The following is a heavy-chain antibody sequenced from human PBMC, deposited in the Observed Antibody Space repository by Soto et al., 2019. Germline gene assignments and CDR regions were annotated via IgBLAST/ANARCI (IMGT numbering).Heavy chain of an antibody. CDR1: GFTFSSYG. Sequence: QVQLVESGGGVVQPGRSLRLSCAASGFTFSSYGMHWVRQAPGKGLEWVAVIWYDGSNKYYADSVKGRFTISRDNSKNTLYLQMNSLRAEDTALYYCARDPTGTTPYYFDYWGQGTLVTVSS. J-gene: IGHJ4*02. D-gene: IGHD1-1*01. CDR3: ARDPTGTTPYYFDY. CDR2: IWYDGSNK. V-gene: IGHV3-33*01.